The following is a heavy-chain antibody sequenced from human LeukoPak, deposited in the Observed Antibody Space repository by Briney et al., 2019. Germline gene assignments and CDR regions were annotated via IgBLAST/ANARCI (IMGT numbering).Heavy chain of an antibody. CDR3: ARHVGYSYGSPPYFDY. CDR2: IYYSGST. V-gene: IGHV4-59*08. CDR1: GGSFSGYY. D-gene: IGHD5-18*01. J-gene: IGHJ4*02. Sequence: SETLSLTCAVYGGSFSGYYWSWIRQPPGKGLEWIGYIYYSGSTNYNPSLKSRVTISVDTSKNQFSLKLSSVTAADTAVYYCARHVGYSYGSPPYFDYWGQGTLVTVSS.